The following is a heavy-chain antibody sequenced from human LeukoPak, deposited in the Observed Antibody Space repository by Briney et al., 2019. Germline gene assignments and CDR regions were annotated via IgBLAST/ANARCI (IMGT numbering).Heavy chain of an antibody. CDR2: IIPILGIA. CDR1: GGTFSSYA. J-gene: IGHJ4*02. V-gene: IGHV1-69*04. CDR3: AAYCSSTSCYRRGTIDY. Sequence: SVKVSCKASGGTFSSYAISWVRQAPGQGLEWMGRIIPILGIANYAQKFQGRVTITADKSTSTAYMELSSLRSEDTAVYYCAAYCSSTSCYRRGTIDYWGQGTLVTVSS. D-gene: IGHD2-2*02.